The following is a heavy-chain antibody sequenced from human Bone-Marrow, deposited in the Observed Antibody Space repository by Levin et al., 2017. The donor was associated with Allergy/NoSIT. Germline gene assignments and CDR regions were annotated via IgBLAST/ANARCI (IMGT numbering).Heavy chain of an antibody. J-gene: IGHJ4*02. CDR3: STSSGGDY. D-gene: IGHD6-19*01. CDR1: GFTFSSYG. Sequence: PGGSLRLSCAASGFTFSSYGMHWVRQAPGKGLEWVAVISYDGSNKYYADSVKGRFTISRDNSKNTLYLQMNSLRAEDTAVYYCSTSSGGDYWGQGTLVTVSS. V-gene: IGHV3-30*03. CDR2: ISYDGSNK.